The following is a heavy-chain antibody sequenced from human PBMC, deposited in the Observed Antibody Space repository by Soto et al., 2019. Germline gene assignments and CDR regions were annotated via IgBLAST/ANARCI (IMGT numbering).Heavy chain of an antibody. CDR2: INSDGSST. J-gene: IGHJ4*02. V-gene: IGHV3-74*01. CDR1: GFTFSSYW. D-gene: IGHD3-10*01. Sequence: EVQLVESGGGLVQPGGSLRLCCAASGFTFSSYWMHWVRQAPGKGLVWVSRINSDGSSTSYADSVKGRFTISRDNAKNTLYLQMNSLRAEDTAVYYCARPGRWLQSDTLSFDYWGQGTLVTVSS. CDR3: ARPGRWLQSDTLSFDY.